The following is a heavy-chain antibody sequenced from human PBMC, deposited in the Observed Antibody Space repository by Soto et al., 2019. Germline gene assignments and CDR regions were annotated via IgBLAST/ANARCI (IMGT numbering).Heavy chain of an antibody. D-gene: IGHD2-21*02. CDR2: INPNSGGT. CDR1: GFTFTDYY. Sequence: QVQLVQSGAEVKKPGASVKVSCKASGFTFTDYYMHWVRQAPGQGLEWMGWINPNSGGTNYAQKLQGWVTMNRDTSISTAYMELNRLRSDDTAVYYCARGWVTSGYNWFDPWGQGTLVTVSS. V-gene: IGHV1-2*04. J-gene: IGHJ5*02. CDR3: ARGWVTSGYNWFDP.